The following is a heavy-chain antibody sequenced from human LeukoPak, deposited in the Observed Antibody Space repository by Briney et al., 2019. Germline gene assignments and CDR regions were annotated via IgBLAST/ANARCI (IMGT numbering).Heavy chain of an antibody. J-gene: IGHJ4*02. Sequence: GGSLRLSFAASGFTFSSYSMNWVRQAPGKGLEWVSSTSSSSSYIYYADSVMGRFTISRDNAKNSLYLQMNSLRAEDTAVYYCARAGYYYGSGSLITPYYFDYWGQGTLVTVSS. CDR3: ARAGYYYGSGSLITPYYFDY. CDR1: GFTFSSYS. V-gene: IGHV3-21*01. D-gene: IGHD3-10*01. CDR2: TSSSSSYI.